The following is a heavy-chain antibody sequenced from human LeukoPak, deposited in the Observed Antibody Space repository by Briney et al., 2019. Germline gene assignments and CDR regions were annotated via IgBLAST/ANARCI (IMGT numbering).Heavy chain of an antibody. CDR2: IYYSGST. CDR1: GGSISSTNSY. J-gene: IGHJ3*02. Sequence: SETLSLTCTVSGGSISSTNSYWGWVRQPPGKGLEWIGGIYYSGSTYYNPSLKSRVTISIDTSKNQFSLKLRSVTAADTAIYYCARQGYDILTGYIDAFDIWGQGTMVTVSS. V-gene: IGHV4-39*01. CDR3: ARQGYDILTGYIDAFDI. D-gene: IGHD3-9*01.